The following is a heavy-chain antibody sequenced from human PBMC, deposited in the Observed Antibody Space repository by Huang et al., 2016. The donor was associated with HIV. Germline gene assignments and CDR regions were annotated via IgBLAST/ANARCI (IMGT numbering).Heavy chain of an antibody. J-gene: IGHJ4*02. Sequence: EVKTPGSSVKFSCKASGGTFSKYAISWVRQAPGQGLEWMGGIIPMFGTPNYARKFQGRVTITADESTSTTYVEVSSLRSEDTALYYCARGQLGSYGDYDVLYWGQGTLVTVSS. D-gene: IGHD4-17*01. CDR1: GGTFSKYA. CDR3: ARGQLGSYGDYDVLY. CDR2: IIPMFGTP. V-gene: IGHV1-69*13.